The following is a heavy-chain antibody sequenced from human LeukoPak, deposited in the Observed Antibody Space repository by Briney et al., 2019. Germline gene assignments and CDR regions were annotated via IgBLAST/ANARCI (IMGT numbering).Heavy chain of an antibody. D-gene: IGHD5-18*01. J-gene: IGHJ4*02. Sequence: GGSLRLSCAASGFTFDDYGMRWVRQAPGKGVEWVSGINWNGGRTVYADSVKGRFTISRDNAKNSLYLQMNSLRAEDTALYYCARSGYSYGIFDYWGQGTLVTVSS. CDR2: INWNGGRT. CDR3: ARSGYSYGIFDY. V-gene: IGHV3-20*04. CDR1: GFTFDDYG.